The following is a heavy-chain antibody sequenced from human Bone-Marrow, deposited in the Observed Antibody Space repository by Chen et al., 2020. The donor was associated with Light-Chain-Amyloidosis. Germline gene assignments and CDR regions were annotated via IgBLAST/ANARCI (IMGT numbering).Heavy chain of an antibody. Sequence: EGQLLESGGGLGQPGGSLRVSCAASGFSFAKFTMNWVRQAPGRGPEWVSAIGGSGVTTYYSDSVKGRFTISRDNLNNTVFLQMDSLRAEDTAIYYCAKSQGSTWSYYYYAMDVWGQGTTVTVSS. D-gene: IGHD6-13*01. CDR3: AKSQGSTWSYYYYAMDV. CDR2: IGGSGVTT. J-gene: IGHJ6*02. V-gene: IGHV3-23*01. CDR1: GFSFAKFT.